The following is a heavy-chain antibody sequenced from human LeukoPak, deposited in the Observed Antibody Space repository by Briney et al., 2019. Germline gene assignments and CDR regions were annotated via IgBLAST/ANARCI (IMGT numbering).Heavy chain of an antibody. V-gene: IGHV5-51*01. Sequence: GESLKISWKGSGYSFTSYWIGWVGQMPGKGLEWMGIIYPGDSGTSYSPSFQGQVTISADKSISNAYLQWSSLEASDTVMYYCARSHEHETDNLSPWGQGTLVTVSS. J-gene: IGHJ5*02. CDR3: ARSHEHETDNLSP. CDR1: GYSFTSYW. CDR2: IYPGDSGT. D-gene: IGHD5-24*01.